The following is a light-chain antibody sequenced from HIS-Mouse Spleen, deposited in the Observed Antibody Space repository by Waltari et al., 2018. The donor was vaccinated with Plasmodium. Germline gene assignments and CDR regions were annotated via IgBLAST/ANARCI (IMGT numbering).Light chain of an antibody. V-gene: IGLV1-40*01. CDR1: SPNIGAGYD. CDR3: QSYDSSLSGWV. CDR2: GNS. J-gene: IGLJ3*02. Sequence: QSVLTQPPPVSGAPGQRVTISCTASSPNIGAGYDVHWYQQLPGTAPKLLIYGNSNRPSGVPDRFSGSKSGTSASLAITGLQAEDEADYYCQSYDSSLSGWVFGGGTKLTVL.